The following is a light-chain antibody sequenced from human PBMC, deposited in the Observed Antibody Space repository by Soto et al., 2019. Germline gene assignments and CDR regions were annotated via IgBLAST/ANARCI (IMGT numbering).Light chain of an antibody. J-gene: IGLJ2*01. CDR3: SSYTSSSTV. CDR2: EVS. V-gene: IGLV2-14*02. CDR1: SGFVGSFSL. Sequence: QSALAQPASVSGSPGQSITISCTGTSGFVGSFSLVSWYQQHPGKAPKLMIYEVSNRPSGVSNRFSGSKSGNTASLTISGLQAEDEADYYCSSYTSSSTVFGGGTQLTVL.